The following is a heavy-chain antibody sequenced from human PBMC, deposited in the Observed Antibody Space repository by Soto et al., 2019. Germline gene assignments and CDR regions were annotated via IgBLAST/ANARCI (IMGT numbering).Heavy chain of an antibody. Sequence: PGASRRLSCTASGFSFDDYAMTWVRQAAGKGLELVSAISGSGDNTYYAYSVKGRFTISRDNSKNTLYLQLNRLRAGDTAVYYCVKDGGYCSSTTCYSPRSHYFDSWGQGTLVTVSS. D-gene: IGHD2-2*01. J-gene: IGHJ4*02. CDR1: GFSFDDYA. CDR3: VKDGGYCSSTTCYSPRSHYFDS. CDR2: ISGSGDNT. V-gene: IGHV3-23*01.